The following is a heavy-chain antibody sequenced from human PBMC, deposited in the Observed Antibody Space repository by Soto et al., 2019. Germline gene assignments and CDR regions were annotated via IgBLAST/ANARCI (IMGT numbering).Heavy chain of an antibody. Sequence: GDLRLSCAASGFTFSNAWMSWVRQAPGKGLEWVGRIKSKTDGGTTDCAAPVKGRFTISRDDSKNTLYLQMNSLKTEDTAVYYCTTDGDYYYIWGSAPGPLMFDYRGQGTLVTVSS. D-gene: IGHD3-16*01. J-gene: IGHJ4*02. V-gene: IGHV3-15*01. CDR3: TTDGDYYYIWGSAPGPLMFDY. CDR1: GFTFSNAW. CDR2: IKSKTDGGTT.